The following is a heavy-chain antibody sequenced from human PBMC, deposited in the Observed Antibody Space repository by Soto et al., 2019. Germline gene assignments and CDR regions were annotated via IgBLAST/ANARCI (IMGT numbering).Heavy chain of an antibody. CDR3: ARGGGSCSTTTCYVPSDY. CDR2: INHSGYT. Sequence: PSETLSLTCAVYGDSFSSYFWNWVRQPPGKGLEWIGEINHSGYTNYSPSLKSRVTISVDTSNNQFSLRLSSVTAADTAVYYCARGGGSCSTTTCYVPSDYWGPGTLVT. V-gene: IGHV4-34*01. D-gene: IGHD2-2*01. J-gene: IGHJ4*02. CDR1: GDSFSSYF.